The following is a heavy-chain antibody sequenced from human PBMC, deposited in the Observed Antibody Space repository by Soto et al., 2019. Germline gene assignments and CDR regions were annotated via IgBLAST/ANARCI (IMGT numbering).Heavy chain of an antibody. CDR3: ARTYGDYGLYYYGMDV. Sequence: QVQLVESGGGVVQPGRCLRLSCAASGFSFSSYAMHWVRQAPGKGLEWVAVISYDGSNKYYADSVKGRFTISRDNSKNTLYLQMNSLRAEDTAVYYCARTYGDYGLYYYGMDVWGQGTTVTVSS. CDR1: GFSFSSYA. D-gene: IGHD4-17*01. J-gene: IGHJ6*02. V-gene: IGHV3-30-3*01. CDR2: ISYDGSNK.